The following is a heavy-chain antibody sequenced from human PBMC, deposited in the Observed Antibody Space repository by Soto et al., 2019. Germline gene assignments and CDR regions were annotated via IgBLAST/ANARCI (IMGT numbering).Heavy chain of an antibody. CDR3: ARQLIMTPLEARPWKFDS. Sequence: SETLSLTCSVSGVSMTSSSYCWGWIRQSPGRGLEWLGSINYRGYTDYNTALRSRITISVDTSKSQISLRLSSVTASDTSVYYCARQLIMTPLEARPWKFDSWGQGILVTVSS. CDR2: INYRGYT. J-gene: IGHJ4*02. D-gene: IGHD6-6*01. V-gene: IGHV4-39*01. CDR1: GVSMTSSSYC.